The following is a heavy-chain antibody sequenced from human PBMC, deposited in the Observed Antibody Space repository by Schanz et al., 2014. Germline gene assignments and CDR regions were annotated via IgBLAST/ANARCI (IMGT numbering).Heavy chain of an antibody. Sequence: EVQLLESGGGLVQPGGSLRLSCASSGFSFTTYAMSWVRQAPGKGLEWVSSISSGGGSTYYADSVKGRFTISRDNSKNTLYLQMKSLRAEDTAVYYCARVKYCTIIRCYRTETEGIYYMDVWGKGTTVTVSS. CDR2: ISSGGGST. CDR1: GFSFTTYA. CDR3: ARVKYCTIIRCYRTETEGIYYMDV. D-gene: IGHD2-8*01. J-gene: IGHJ6*03. V-gene: IGHV3-23*01.